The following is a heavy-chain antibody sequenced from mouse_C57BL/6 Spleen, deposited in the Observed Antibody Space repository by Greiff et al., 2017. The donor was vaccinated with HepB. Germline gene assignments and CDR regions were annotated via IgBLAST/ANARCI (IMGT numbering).Heavy chain of an antibody. CDR2: IDPENGDT. CDR3: TTDDGYYD. Sequence: EVQRVESGAELVRPGASVKLSCTASGFNIKDDYMHWVKQRPEQGLEWIGWIDPENGDTEYASKFQGKATITADTSSNTAYLQLSSLTSEDTAVYYCTTDDGYYDWGQGTLVTVSA. J-gene: IGHJ3*01. V-gene: IGHV14-4*01. CDR1: GFNIKDDY. D-gene: IGHD2-3*01.